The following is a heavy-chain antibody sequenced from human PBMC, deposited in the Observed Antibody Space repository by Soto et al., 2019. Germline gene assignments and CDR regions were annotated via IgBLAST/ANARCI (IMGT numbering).Heavy chain of an antibody. V-gene: IGHV3-23*01. D-gene: IGHD3-22*01. CDR2: ISGSGGST. Sequence: PWGSLRLSCAASGFTFISYAIIFFRHSPFKWLEWVSAISGSGGSTYYADSVKGRFTISRDNSKNTLYLQMNSLRAEDTAVYYCAKGQYYYDSSPLYYFDYWGQGTLVTVSS. CDR1: GFTFISYA. CDR3: AKGQYYYDSSPLYYFDY. J-gene: IGHJ4*02.